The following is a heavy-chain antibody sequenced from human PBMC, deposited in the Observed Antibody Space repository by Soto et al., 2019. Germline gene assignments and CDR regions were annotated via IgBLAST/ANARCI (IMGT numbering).Heavy chain of an antibody. CDR3: ARHGAAIWLGY. Sequence: GESLKITCKTSVYTFSGHWIRWLRQVPGKGLQWMGNIDPSDSYINYNPAFRGHVTFSVDKSNSTAYLHWRSLGPSDTAIYYCARHGAAIWLGYWGQGTLVTVSS. CDR1: VYTFSGHW. V-gene: IGHV5-10-1*01. CDR2: IDPSDSYI. D-gene: IGHD6-19*01. J-gene: IGHJ4*02.